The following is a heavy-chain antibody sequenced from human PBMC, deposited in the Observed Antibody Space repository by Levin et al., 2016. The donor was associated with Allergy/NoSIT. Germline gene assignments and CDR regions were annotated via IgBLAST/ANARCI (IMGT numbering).Heavy chain of an antibody. CDR3: TKDIMYTGGAFDI. D-gene: IGHD1-14*01. V-gene: IGHV1-2*02. Sequence: WVRQAPGQGPEWMGWINCNTGDTRYAPKFQGSVKLTRDTSITTAYMELTRLTPDHTALYYCTKDIMYTGGAFDIWGQGTMVTVSS. J-gene: IGHJ3*02. CDR2: INCNTGDT.